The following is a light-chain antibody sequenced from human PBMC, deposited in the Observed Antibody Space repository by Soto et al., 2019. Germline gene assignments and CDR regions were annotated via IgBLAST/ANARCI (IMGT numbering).Light chain of an antibody. J-gene: IGKJ3*01. CDR2: DAS. Sequence: DIQMTQSPSSLSASVGDRVTITCQASQDISNYLNWYQQKPGKAPKLLIYDASNLETGVPSRFSGSGSGTDFTFTISSLQPEDIATYYCQQYDNHPAYTFGPGTKVDI. CDR3: QQYDNHPAYT. CDR1: QDISNY. V-gene: IGKV1-33*01.